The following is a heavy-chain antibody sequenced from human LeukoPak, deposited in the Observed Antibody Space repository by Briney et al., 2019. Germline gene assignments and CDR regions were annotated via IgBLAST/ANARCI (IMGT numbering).Heavy chain of an antibody. CDR2: TYYRSKWYN. D-gene: IGHD3-10*01. J-gene: IGHJ4*02. V-gene: IGHV6-1*01. CDR3: AREGWFGRTPNFDY. Sequence: SQTLSLTRAVSGDSVSSNSAAWNWIRQSPSRGLEWLGRTYYRSKWYNDYAVSVKSRITINPDTSKNQFSLQLNSVTPEDTAVYYCAREGWFGRTPNFDYWGQGTLVTVSS. CDR1: GDSVSSNSAA.